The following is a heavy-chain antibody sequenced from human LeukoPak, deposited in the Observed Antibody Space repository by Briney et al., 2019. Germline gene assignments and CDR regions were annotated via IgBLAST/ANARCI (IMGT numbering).Heavy chain of an antibody. Sequence: SETLSLTCTVSGGSISSSSYYWGWIRQPPGKGLEWIGSIYYSGSTYYNPSLKSRVTISVDTSKNQFSLKLSSVTAADTAVHYCARLQCSSTSCSYYYYYGMDVWGQGTTVTVSS. CDR2: IYYSGST. CDR1: GGSISSSSYY. J-gene: IGHJ6*02. D-gene: IGHD2-2*01. CDR3: ARLQCSSTSCSYYYYYGMDV. V-gene: IGHV4-39*01.